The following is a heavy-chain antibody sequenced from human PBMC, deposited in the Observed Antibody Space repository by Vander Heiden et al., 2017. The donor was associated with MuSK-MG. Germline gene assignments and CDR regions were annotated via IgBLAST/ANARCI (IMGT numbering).Heavy chain of an antibody. D-gene: IGHD1-26*01. CDR1: GVTFDDYA. V-gene: IGHV3-43D*03. Sequence: EVQLVESGGVVVQPGGSLRLSCAASGVTFDDYAMHWVRQARGKGREWVSLISWDGGSTYYADSGKGRFTISRDNSKNSLYLQMNSLRPEDTDLDYWAKGGSGRYGSALDLNHWGQGRLSTLSP. CDR2: ISWDGGST. CDR3: AKGGSGRYGSALDLNH. J-gene: IGHJ5*02.